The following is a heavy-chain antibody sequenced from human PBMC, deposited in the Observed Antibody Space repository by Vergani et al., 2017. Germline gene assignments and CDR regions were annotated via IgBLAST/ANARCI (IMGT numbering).Heavy chain of an antibody. J-gene: IGHJ6*03. CDR3: ARERLIAAQGYYMDV. CDR2: IWYDGSNK. V-gene: IGHV3-33*01. D-gene: IGHD6-6*01. Sequence: QVQLVESGGGVVQPGRSLRLSCAASGFTFSSYGMHWVRQAPGKGLEWVAVIWYDGSNKYYADSVKGRFTISRDNSKNTLYLQMNSLRAEDTAVYYCARERLIAAQGYYMDVWGKGTTVTVSS. CDR1: GFTFSSYG.